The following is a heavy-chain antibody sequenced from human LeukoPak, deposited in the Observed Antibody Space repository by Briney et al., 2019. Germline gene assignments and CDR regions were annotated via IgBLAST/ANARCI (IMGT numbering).Heavy chain of an antibody. D-gene: IGHD2-2*01. CDR2: ISYDGSNK. J-gene: IGHJ6*03. V-gene: IGHV3-30-3*01. CDR3: AILVVPAPYYYMDV. CDR1: GFTFDDYT. Sequence: SGGSLRLSCAASGFTFDDYTMHWVSQAPGKGLEWVAVISYDGSNKYYADSVKGRFTISRDNSKNTLYLQMNSLRAEDTAVYYCAILVVPAPYYYMDVWGKGTTVTVSS.